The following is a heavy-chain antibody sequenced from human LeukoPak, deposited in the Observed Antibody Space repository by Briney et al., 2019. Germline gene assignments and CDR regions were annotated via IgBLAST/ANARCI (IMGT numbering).Heavy chain of an antibody. Sequence: GGSLRLSCAASGFTFSDYYMCWIRQAPGKGLERVSYISSSGSTIYYADSVKGRFTISRDNAKNSLYLQMNSLRAEDTAVYYGAKESGGYDFNVRWFDPWGQGTLVTVSS. D-gene: IGHD5-12*01. CDR2: ISSSGSTI. V-gene: IGHV3-11*01. CDR1: GFTFSDYY. CDR3: AKESGGYDFNVRWFDP. J-gene: IGHJ5*02.